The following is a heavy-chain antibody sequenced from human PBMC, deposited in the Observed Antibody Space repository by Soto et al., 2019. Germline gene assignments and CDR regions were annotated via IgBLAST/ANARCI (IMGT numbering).Heavy chain of an antibody. CDR1: GGSISSGGYY. J-gene: IGHJ3*02. Sequence: PSETLSLTCTASGGSISSGGYYWSWIRQHPGKGLEWIGYIYYSGSTYYNPSLKSRVTISVDTSKNQFSLKLSSVTAADTAVYYCARGGCGGDCRMVGAFDIWGQGTMVTVSS. V-gene: IGHV4-31*03. CDR2: IYYSGST. CDR3: ARGGCGGDCRMVGAFDI. D-gene: IGHD2-21*02.